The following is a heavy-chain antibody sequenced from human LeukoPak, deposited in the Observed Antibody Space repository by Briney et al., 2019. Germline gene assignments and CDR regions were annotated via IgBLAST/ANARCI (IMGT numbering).Heavy chain of an antibody. CDR2: IRYDGTNK. J-gene: IGHJ5*02. D-gene: IGHD2-2*01. CDR3: AKDRYCSSTSCSFGTTWFDP. CDR1: GLIFSDYV. V-gene: IGHV3-30*02. Sequence: SGGSLRLSCAASGLIFSDYVMHWVRQAPGKGLEWVTFIRYDGTNKYYADSVKGRFTISRDNSKNTLYLQMDSLRTEDTAVYYCAKDRYCSSTSCSFGTTWFDPWGQGTLVTVSS.